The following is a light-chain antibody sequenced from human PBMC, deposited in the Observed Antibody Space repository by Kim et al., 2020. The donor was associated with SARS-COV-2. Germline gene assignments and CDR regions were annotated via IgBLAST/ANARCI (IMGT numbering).Light chain of an antibody. CDR1: SLRSYY. V-gene: IGLV3-19*01. CDR3: NSRDSSGNHLGV. Sequence: SSELTQDPAVSVALGQTVRITCQGDSLRSYYASWYQQKPGQAPVLVIYGKNNRPSGIPDRFPGSSSGNTASLTITGAQADDEADYYCNSRDSSGNHLGVF. J-gene: IGLJ3*02. CDR2: GKN.